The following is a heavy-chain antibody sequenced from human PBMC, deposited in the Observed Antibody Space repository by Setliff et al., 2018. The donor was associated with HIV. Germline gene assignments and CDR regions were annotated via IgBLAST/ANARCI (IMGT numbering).Heavy chain of an antibody. CDR2: ISAHNGDA. J-gene: IGHJ6*04. CDR3: GRTGVVGGGDV. Sequence: GASVKVSCQASGYTFISHGISWVRQAPGQGLEWMGWISAHNGDARYAHKLQDRLTMTVDTSTTTAYLALRSLRSDDTAVYYCGRTGVVGGGDVWGKGTTVTVSS. D-gene: IGHD3-10*01. CDR1: GYTFISHG. V-gene: IGHV1-18*01.